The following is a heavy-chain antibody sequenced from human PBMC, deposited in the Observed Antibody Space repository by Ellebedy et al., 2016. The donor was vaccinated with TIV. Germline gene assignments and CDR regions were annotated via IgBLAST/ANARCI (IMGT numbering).Heavy chain of an antibody. CDR1: GFTFSSHG. Sequence: GESLKISCEASGFTFSSHGMNWVRQAAGKGLEWVAVISYEGSDKYYVDSVKGRFTISRDNSKNTVYLQMNSLRAEDTAVYYCARGASLYGDYVFDYWGQGTLVTVSS. CDR2: ISYEGSDK. CDR3: ARGASLYGDYVFDY. D-gene: IGHD4-17*01. J-gene: IGHJ4*02. V-gene: IGHV3-30*03.